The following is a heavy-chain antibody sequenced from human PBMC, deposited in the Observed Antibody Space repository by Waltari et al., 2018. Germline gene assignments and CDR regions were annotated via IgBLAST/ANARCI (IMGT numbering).Heavy chain of an antibody. CDR2: ISYDGSNK. CDR1: GFPFSRYG. CDR3: AKDGGDCSGGSCYPDY. Sequence: QVQLVESGGGVVQPGRSLRLSCAASGFPFSRYGMHWVRQAPGKGLEWVAVISYDGSNKYYADSVKGRFTISRDNSKNTLYLQMNSLRAEDTAVYYCAKDGGDCSGGSCYPDYWGQGTLVTVSS. J-gene: IGHJ4*02. V-gene: IGHV3-30*18. D-gene: IGHD2-15*01.